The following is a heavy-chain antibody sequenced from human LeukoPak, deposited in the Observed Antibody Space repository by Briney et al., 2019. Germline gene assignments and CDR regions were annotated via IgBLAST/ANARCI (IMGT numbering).Heavy chain of an antibody. J-gene: IGHJ4*02. V-gene: IGHV3-23*01. CDR1: GFTFSSYG. D-gene: IGHD3-10*01. CDR3: AKVTYGSGTYGAFDY. Sequence: GGTLRLSCAGSGFTFSSYGMSWVRQAPGKGLEWVSCIRGSGTSTYYTDYVKGRFTISRDNSKNTLYLQMNSLRAEDTAVYYCAKVTYGSGTYGAFDYWGQGTLVTVSS. CDR2: IRGSGTST.